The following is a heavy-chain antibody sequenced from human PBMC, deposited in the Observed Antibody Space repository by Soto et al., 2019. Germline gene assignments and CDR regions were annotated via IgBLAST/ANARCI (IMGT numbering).Heavy chain of an antibody. Sequence: EVQVLESGGGLVQPGGSLRLSCSTSEFTFSAYAMTWVRQPPGEGLEWVASISGSGGDTSYADSVKGRFSIFRDNSKNTLDLRMYSLRVEDTAVYYCTRDPNGDHIGAFAFWGQGILVTVSS. CDR1: EFTFSAYA. V-gene: IGHV3-23*01. J-gene: IGHJ3*01. CDR2: ISGSGGDT. D-gene: IGHD4-17*01. CDR3: TRDPNGDHIGAFAF.